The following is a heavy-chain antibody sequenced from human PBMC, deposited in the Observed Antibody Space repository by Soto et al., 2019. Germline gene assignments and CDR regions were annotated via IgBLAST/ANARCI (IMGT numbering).Heavy chain of an antibody. J-gene: IGHJ4*02. CDR3: ARGARGGYYDSSGYYFLY. CDR2: IIPIFDSP. CDR1: GGTFSGYS. Sequence: QVQLVQSGAEVRKPGSSVKVSCKTSGGTFSGYSISWVRQAPGQGLEWMGGIIPIFDSPNYAQKLQGRVTISADESTRTVYMELRSLRSEDTAVYYCARGARGGYYDSSGYYFLYWGQGTLVTVSS. D-gene: IGHD3-22*01. V-gene: IGHV1-69*01.